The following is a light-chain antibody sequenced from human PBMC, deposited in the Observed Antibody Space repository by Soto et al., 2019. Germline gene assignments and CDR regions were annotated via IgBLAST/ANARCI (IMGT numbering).Light chain of an antibody. Sequence: QPVLTQPPSASGTPGQRVTISCSGSSSNIGSNTVNWYQQLPGTAPKLLIYSNNQRPSGVPDRFSGSKSGTSASLAISGPXSEDEADYYCAAWDDSLNGVVFGGGTKLT. J-gene: IGLJ2*01. CDR1: SSNIGSNT. V-gene: IGLV1-44*01. CDR3: AAWDDSLNGVV. CDR2: SNN.